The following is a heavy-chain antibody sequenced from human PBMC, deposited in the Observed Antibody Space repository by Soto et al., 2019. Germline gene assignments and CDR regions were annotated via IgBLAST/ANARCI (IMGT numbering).Heavy chain of an antibody. CDR3: ARDKDCSSTSCYSYYYYGMDV. J-gene: IGHJ6*02. CDR1: GFTFSSYG. Sequence: HPGGSLRLSCAASGFTFSSYGMHWVRQAPGKGLEWVAVIWYDGSNKYYADSVKGRFTISRDNSKNTLYLRMNSLRAEDTAVYYCARDKDCSSTSCYSYYYYGMDVWGQGTTVTVAS. CDR2: IWYDGSNK. V-gene: IGHV3-33*01. D-gene: IGHD2-2*02.